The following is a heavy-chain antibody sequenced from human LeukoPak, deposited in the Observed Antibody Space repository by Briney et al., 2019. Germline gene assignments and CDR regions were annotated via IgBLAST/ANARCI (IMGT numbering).Heavy chain of an antibody. V-gene: IGHV3-21*04. CDR3: AKNNDFWSGYSLDY. CDR2: ISSSSSYI. J-gene: IGHJ4*02. CDR1: GFTFSSYS. D-gene: IGHD3-3*01. Sequence: GGSLRLSCAASGFTFSSYSMNWVRQAPGKGLEWVSSISSSSSYIYYADSVKGRFTISRDNSKNTLYLQMNSLRAEDTAVYYCAKNNDFWSGYSLDYWGQGTLVTVSS.